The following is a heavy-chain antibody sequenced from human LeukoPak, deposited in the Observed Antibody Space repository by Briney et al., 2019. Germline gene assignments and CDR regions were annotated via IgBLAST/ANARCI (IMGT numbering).Heavy chain of an antibody. D-gene: IGHD6-13*01. CDR2: IYYSGST. Sequence: PETLSLTCTVSGGSISSYYWSWIRQPPGKGLKWIGYIYYSGSTNYNPSLKSRVTISVDTSKNQFSLKLGSVTAADTAVYYCARVRYSSSWYPGHYYYYYGMDVWGQGTTVTVSS. J-gene: IGHJ6*02. CDR3: ARVRYSSSWYPGHYYYYYGMDV. V-gene: IGHV4-59*01. CDR1: GGSISSYY.